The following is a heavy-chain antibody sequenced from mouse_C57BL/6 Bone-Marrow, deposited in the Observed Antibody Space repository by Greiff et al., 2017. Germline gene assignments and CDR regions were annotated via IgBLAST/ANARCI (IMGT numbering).Heavy chain of an antibody. CDR1: GYTFTSYW. Sequence: VQLQQPGAELVKPGASVKLSCKASGYTFTSYWMQWVKQRPGQGLEWIGEIDPSDSYTNYNQKFKGKATLTVDTSSSTAYMQLSSLTSEDSAVYYCARRYGSSPYWYFDVWGTGTTVTVSS. V-gene: IGHV1-50*01. CDR3: ARRYGSSPYWYFDV. J-gene: IGHJ1*03. D-gene: IGHD1-1*01. CDR2: IDPSDSYT.